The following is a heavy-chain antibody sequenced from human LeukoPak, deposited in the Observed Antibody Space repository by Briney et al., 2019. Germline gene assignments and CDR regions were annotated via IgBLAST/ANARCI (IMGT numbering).Heavy chain of an antibody. J-gene: IGHJ4*02. CDR1: GGSISSGSYY. Sequence: PSETLSLTCTVSGGSISSGSYYWSWIRQPAGKGLEWIGRIYTSGSTNYNPSLKSRVTISVDTSKNQFSLKLSSATAADTAVYYCARDLVVIAGGFDYWGQGTLVTVSS. CDR2: IYTSGST. V-gene: IGHV4-61*02. CDR3: ARDLVVIAGGFDY. D-gene: IGHD2-21*01.